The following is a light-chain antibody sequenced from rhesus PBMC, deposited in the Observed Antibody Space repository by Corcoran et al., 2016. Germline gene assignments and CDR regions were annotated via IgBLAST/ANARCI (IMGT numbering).Light chain of an antibody. J-gene: IGLJ1*01. V-gene: IGLV2S7*01. CDR2: GIT. CDR1: SSDIGSYNY. CDR3: CSYTTSYTYI. Sequence: QSAPTQPPSVYGSPGQTVTISCTGTSSDIGSYNYVSWYQQHPGKAPKLMIYGITNRPSGVSDRFSVSKSGNTASLTISGLQAEHEAVYYCCSYTTSYTYIFGGGTRLTVL.